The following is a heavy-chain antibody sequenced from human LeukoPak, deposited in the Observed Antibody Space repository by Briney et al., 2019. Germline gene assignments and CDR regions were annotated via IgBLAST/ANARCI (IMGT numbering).Heavy chain of an antibody. CDR3: AREYSH. V-gene: IGHV4-61*02. Sequence: PSETLSLTCSVSGDSTTSGDSYWTWIRQPAGRGLEWIGLIYTSGSTKYNPSLKSRITMSLDTSKNQISLQLNSVTAADTAVYYCAREYSHWGQGTLVTVSS. D-gene: IGHD5-12*01. CDR1: GDSTTSGDSY. J-gene: IGHJ4*02. CDR2: IYTSGST.